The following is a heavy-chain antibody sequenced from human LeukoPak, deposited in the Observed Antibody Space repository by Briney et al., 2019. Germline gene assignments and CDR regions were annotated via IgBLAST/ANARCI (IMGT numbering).Heavy chain of an antibody. Sequence: GGSLRLSCAASGFTFSSYSMNWVRQAPGKGLEWVSSISSSSSYIYYADSVKGRFTISRDNAKNSLYLQMNSLRAEDTAVYYCARVPTVLAAAGPRYYYYYYGMDVWGQGTTVTVSS. CDR3: ARVPTVLAAAGPRYYYYYYGMDV. D-gene: IGHD6-13*01. CDR1: GFTFSSYS. CDR2: ISSSSSYI. J-gene: IGHJ6*02. V-gene: IGHV3-21*01.